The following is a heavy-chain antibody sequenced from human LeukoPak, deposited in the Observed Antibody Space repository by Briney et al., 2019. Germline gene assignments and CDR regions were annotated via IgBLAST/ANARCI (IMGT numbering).Heavy chain of an antibody. V-gene: IGHV3-48*03. CDR2: ISSSGRAI. D-gene: IGHD4-23*01. CDR1: RFTFSSYE. Sequence: GGSLRLSCAASRFTFSSYEMNWVRQAPGKGLEWVSYISSSGRAIYYADSVKGRFTVSRDNAKNSLYLQMNSLRAEDTAVYYCARCPRWAHFDYWGQGTLVTVSS. CDR3: ARCPRWAHFDY. J-gene: IGHJ4*02.